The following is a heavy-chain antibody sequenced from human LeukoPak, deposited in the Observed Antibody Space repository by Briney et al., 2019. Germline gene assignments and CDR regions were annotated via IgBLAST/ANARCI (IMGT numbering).Heavy chain of an antibody. D-gene: IGHD3-16*01. CDR2: ISGSGGTT. V-gene: IGHV3-23*01. Sequence: PGGSLRLSCAASGFSFSSYAINWVRQVPGKGLEWVSAISGSGGTTYYADSVKGRFTISRDNSKNTLYLQMNSLRAEDTAIYYCARGGDHPTFLFQYMDVWGKGTTVTVSS. CDR1: GFSFSSYA. J-gene: IGHJ6*03. CDR3: ARGGDHPTFLFQYMDV.